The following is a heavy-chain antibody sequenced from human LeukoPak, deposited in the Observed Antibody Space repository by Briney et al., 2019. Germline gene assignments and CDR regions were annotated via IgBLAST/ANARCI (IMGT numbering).Heavy chain of an antibody. CDR2: ISGDGGSR. J-gene: IGHJ6*02. V-gene: IGHV3-43*02. CDR3: AKVANSYGLYYYYYGMDV. Sequence: GGSLRLSCAASGFPFGDYAMPWVRQAPGKGLEWVSLISGDGGSRYYAEAVEGRFTIARDNSKNSLYLQMNSLRTEDTALYYCAKVANSYGLYYYYYGMDVWGQGTTVTVSS. CDR1: GFPFGDYA. D-gene: IGHD5-18*01.